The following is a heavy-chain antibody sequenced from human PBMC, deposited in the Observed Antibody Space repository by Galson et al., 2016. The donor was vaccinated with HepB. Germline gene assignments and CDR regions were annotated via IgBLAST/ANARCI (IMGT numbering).Heavy chain of an antibody. J-gene: IGHJ4*02. D-gene: IGHD3-10*01. V-gene: IGHV2-5*01. CDR2: IYWNDDK. CDR3: AHRRTSADYGSGKDHYFDY. CDR1: GFSLSSSGVG. Sequence: PALVKPTQTLTLTCTFSGFSLSSSGVGVGWIRQSPGKALEWLALIYWNDDKRYSPSLKSRLTITKDTSKNQVFLTLTNMDPVDTATYYCAHRRTSADYGSGKDHYFDYWGQGTLVTVSS.